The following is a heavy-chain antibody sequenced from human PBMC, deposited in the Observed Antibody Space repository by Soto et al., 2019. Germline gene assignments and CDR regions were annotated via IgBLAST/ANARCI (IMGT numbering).Heavy chain of an antibody. V-gene: IGHV4-39*01. CDR1: GGSISSSSYY. Sequence: SETLSLTCTDSGGSISSSSYYWGWIRQPPGKGLEWIGSIYYSGSTYYNPSLESRVTISVDTSKNQFSLKLSSVTAADTAVYYCARPYCTNGVCYGDNAFGIWGQGTMVPVSS. CDR3: ARPYCTNGVCYGDNAFGI. CDR2: IYYSGST. D-gene: IGHD2-8*01. J-gene: IGHJ3*02.